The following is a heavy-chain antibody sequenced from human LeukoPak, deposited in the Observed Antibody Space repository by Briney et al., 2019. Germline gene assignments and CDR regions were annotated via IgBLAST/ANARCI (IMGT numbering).Heavy chain of an antibody. Sequence: PGGSLRLSCTASGFIFSSYWMSWVRQAPGKGLEWVANIKYDGSEKYYVDSVKGRFTISRDNAKNSLFLQMNSLRAEDTAVYSCAREPPRERWFDTWGQGSLVTVYS. D-gene: IGHD1-1*01. V-gene: IGHV3-7*03. CDR3: AREPPRERWFDT. J-gene: IGHJ5*02. CDR2: IKYDGSEK. CDR1: GFIFSSYW.